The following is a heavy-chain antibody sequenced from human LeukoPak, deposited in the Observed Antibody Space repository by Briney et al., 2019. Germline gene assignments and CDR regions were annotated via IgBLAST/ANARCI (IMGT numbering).Heavy chain of an antibody. CDR3: ARDRLRFLEWLPSRFDP. CDR2: IIPIFGTA. J-gene: IGHJ5*02. D-gene: IGHD3-3*01. Sequence: ASVKVSCKASGGTFSSYAISWVRQAPGQGLEWMGGIIPIFGTANYAQKFQGRVTTTADESTSTAYMELSSLRSEDTAVYYCARDRLRFLEWLPSRFDPWGQGTLVTVSS. CDR1: GGTFSSYA. V-gene: IGHV1-69*13.